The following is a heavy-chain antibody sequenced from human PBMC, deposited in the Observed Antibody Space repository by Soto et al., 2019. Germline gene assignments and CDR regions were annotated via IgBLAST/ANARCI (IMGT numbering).Heavy chain of an antibody. CDR2: INHSGST. J-gene: IGHJ5*02. Sequence: SETLSLTCPVSGGSISNYYLSWIRQPPGKGLEWIGEINHSGSTNYNPSLKSRVTISVDTSKNQFSLKLSSVTAADTAVYYCARGKIQLWRRFDPWGQGTLVTVSS. D-gene: IGHD5-18*01. V-gene: IGHV4-34*01. CDR1: GGSISNYY. CDR3: ARGKIQLWRRFDP.